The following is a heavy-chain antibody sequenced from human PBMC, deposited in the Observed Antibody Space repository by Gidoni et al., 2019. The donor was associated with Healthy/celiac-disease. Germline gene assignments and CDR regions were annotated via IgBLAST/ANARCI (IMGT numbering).Heavy chain of an antibody. Sequence: EVQLVESGGGLVKPGGSLRLSCAASGFTFSSYRMNWVRQAPGKGLEWVSSISSSSSYIYYADSVKGRFTISRDNAKNSLYLQMNSLRAEDTAVYYCTIAVAGSDAFDIWGQGTMVTVSS. CDR2: ISSSSSYI. D-gene: IGHD6-19*01. CDR3: TIAVAGSDAFDI. J-gene: IGHJ3*02. CDR1: GFTFSSYR. V-gene: IGHV3-21*01.